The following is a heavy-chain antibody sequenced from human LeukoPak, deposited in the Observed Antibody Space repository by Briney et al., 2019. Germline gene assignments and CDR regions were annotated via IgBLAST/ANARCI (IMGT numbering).Heavy chain of an antibody. CDR2: ISYDGSNK. Sequence: GRSLRLSCAASGFTFSSYGMHWVRQAPGKGLEWVAVISYDGSNKYYADSVKGRFTISRDNSKNTLDLQMNSLRAEDTAVYYCARDYGSRGSSSYPFDNWSQGTLVTVSP. CDR3: ARDYGSRGSSSYPFDN. J-gene: IGHJ4*02. CDR1: GFTFSSYG. D-gene: IGHD3-10*01. V-gene: IGHV3-30*03.